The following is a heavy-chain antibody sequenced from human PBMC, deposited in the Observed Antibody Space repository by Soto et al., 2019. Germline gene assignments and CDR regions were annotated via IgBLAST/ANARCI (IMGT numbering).Heavy chain of an antibody. V-gene: IGHV3-30-3*01. CDR2: ISYDGSNK. D-gene: IGHD4-17*01. J-gene: IGHJ6*02. CDR3: ASRTTVTLYYYYYGMDV. Sequence: GGSLRLSCAASGFTFSSYARHWVRQAPGKGLEWVAVISYDGSNKYYADSVKGRFTISRDNSKNTLYLQMNSLRAEDTAVYYCASRTTVTLYYYYYGMDVWGQGTTVTVSS. CDR1: GFTFSSYA.